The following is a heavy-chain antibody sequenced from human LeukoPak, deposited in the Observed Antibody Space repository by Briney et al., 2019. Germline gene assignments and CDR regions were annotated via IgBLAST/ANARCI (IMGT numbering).Heavy chain of an antibody. D-gene: IGHD6-19*01. Sequence: SETLSLTCTVSGGSISSYYWSWIRQPAGKGLEWIGRIYTSGSTNYNPSLKSRVTMSVDTSKNQFSLKLSSVTAADTAVYYCARAFRNSGRFNWFDPWGQGTLVTVSS. CDR1: GGSISSYY. J-gene: IGHJ5*02. CDR2: IYTSGST. V-gene: IGHV4-4*07. CDR3: ARAFRNSGRFNWFDP.